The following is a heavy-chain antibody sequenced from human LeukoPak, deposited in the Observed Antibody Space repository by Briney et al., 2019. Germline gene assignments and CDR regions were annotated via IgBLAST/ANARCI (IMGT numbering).Heavy chain of an antibody. J-gene: IGHJ4*02. CDR1: GFTFSNYA. V-gene: IGHV3-23*01. CDR2: ISGDATGT. D-gene: IGHD6-13*01. Sequence: GGSLRLSCAASGFTFSNYAMTWVRQAPGKGLEWVSTISGDATGTYYADSVKGRFTISRDNSKNTLYLQMNRLRAEDTAVYYCAKRPGVSEAVYFDSWGQGTLLTVSS. CDR3: AKRPGVSEAVYFDS.